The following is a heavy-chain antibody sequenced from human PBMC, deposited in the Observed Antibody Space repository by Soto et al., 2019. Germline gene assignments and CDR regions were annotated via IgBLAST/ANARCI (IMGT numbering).Heavy chain of an antibody. CDR2: INHSGST. Sequence: QVQLQQWGAGLLKPSETLSLTCAVYGGSFSGYYWSWIRQPPGKGLEWIGEINHSGSTNYNPSLKSRVTISVDTSKNQFSLKLSSVTAADTAVYYCARAAVLAVAGGLFGYWGQGTLVTVSS. CDR1: GGSFSGYY. CDR3: ARAAVLAVAGGLFGY. V-gene: IGHV4-34*01. D-gene: IGHD6-19*01. J-gene: IGHJ4*02.